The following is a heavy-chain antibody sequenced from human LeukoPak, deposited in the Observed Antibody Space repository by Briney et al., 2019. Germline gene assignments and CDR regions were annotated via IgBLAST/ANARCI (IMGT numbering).Heavy chain of an antibody. V-gene: IGHV1-2*02. CDR1: GYTFTGYY. CDR2: INPNSGGT. CDR3: ARVTRDLKKGSSLNWFDP. J-gene: IGHJ5*02. Sequence: APVKLSCKASGYTFTGYYMHWARQAPGQGHERRGVINPNSGGTNYAQKFQGRVTMTRDTSISTAYMELSRLKSDDTAVYYCARVTRDLKKGSSLNWFDPWGQGTLVTVSS. D-gene: IGHD6-6*01.